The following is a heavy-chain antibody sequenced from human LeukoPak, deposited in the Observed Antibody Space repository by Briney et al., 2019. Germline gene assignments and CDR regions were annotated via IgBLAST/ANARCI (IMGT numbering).Heavy chain of an antibody. CDR2: INPNSGGT. D-gene: IGHD3-16*01. CDR1: GYTFTGYY. V-gene: IGHV1-2*06. Sequence: ASVKVSCKASGYTFTGYYMHWVRQAPGQGLEWMGRINPNSGGTNYAQKFQGRVTMTRDTSISTAYMELSRLRSDDTAVYYCARGGPRIMITFLMNYWGQGTLVTVSS. J-gene: IGHJ4*02. CDR3: ARGGPRIMITFLMNY.